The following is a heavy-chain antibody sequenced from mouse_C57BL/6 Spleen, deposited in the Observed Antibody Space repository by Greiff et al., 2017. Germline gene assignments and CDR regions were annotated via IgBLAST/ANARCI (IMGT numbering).Heavy chain of an antibody. D-gene: IGHD6-1*01. CDR3: ARGLPGAMDY. CDR1: GFTFSSYA. J-gene: IGHJ4*01. Sequence: EVQLVESGGGLVKPGGSLKLSCAASGFTFSSYAMSWVRQTPEKRLEWVATISDGGSYTYYPDNVKGRFTISRDNAKNNLYLQMSHLKSEDTAMYYCARGLPGAMDYWGQGTSVTVSS. CDR2: ISDGGSYT. V-gene: IGHV5-4*01.